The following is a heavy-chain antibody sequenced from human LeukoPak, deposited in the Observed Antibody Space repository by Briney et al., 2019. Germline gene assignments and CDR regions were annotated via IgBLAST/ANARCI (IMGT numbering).Heavy chain of an antibody. V-gene: IGHV4-39*01. CDR3: ARGRYNSEAFDI. Sequence: SETLSLTCTVSGGSISSSSHYWGWIRQPPGKGLEWIGNIYYTGSSYYNPSLKSRLTISVDASKNQFSLKLSSVTAADTAVYYCARGRYNSEAFDIWGQGTMVTVSS. J-gene: IGHJ3*02. CDR2: IYYTGSS. D-gene: IGHD1-1*01. CDR1: GGSISSSSHY.